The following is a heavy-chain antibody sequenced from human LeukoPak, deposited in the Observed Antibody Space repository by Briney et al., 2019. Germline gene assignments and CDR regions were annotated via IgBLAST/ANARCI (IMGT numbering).Heavy chain of an antibody. Sequence: GGSLRLSCASSGFTLSSYWMHWVRQVPGKGLVWVSQINGDGSNAYNADSVKGRFTISRDNAKNTLYLQVNNLRAEDTAVYYCAKQMRDWGQGTLVTVSS. CDR1: GFTLSSYW. J-gene: IGHJ4*02. CDR3: AKQMRD. V-gene: IGHV3-74*01. CDR2: INGDGSNA. D-gene: IGHD1/OR15-1a*01.